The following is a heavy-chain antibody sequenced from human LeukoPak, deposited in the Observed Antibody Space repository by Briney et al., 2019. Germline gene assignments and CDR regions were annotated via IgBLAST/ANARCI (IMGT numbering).Heavy chain of an antibody. Sequence: GGSLRLSCAASGVSFSSYAMCWVCQGPRTGLGWGWGISGSGGSTHYAHSAKGRFTISRDNSKSTLSLHINNPRAVATAVYYCASAGRRVSPDSYFDYWGQGTLVTVSS. CDR2: ISGSGGST. CDR3: ASAGRRVSPDSYFDY. V-gene: IGHV3-23*01. CDR1: GVSFSSYA. J-gene: IGHJ4*02.